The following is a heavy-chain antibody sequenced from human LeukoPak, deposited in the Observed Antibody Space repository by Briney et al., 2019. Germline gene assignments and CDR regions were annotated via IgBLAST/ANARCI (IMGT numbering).Heavy chain of an antibody. CDR2: ISGSGGST. CDR3: AKRGVVIRVILVGFHKEAYYFDS. V-gene: IGHV3-23*01. Sequence: GRSLRLSCAVSGFTLSNYGMSWVRQVPGKGLEWVAGISGSGGSTNYAESVKGRFTISRDNSKNTLYLQMNSLRADDTAVYFCAKRGVVIRVILVGFHKEAYYFDSWGQGALVTVSS. D-gene: IGHD3-22*01. CDR1: GFTLSNYG. J-gene: IGHJ4*02.